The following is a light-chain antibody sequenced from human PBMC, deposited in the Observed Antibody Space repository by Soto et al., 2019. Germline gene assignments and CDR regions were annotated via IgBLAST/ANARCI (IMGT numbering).Light chain of an antibody. CDR3: KQLNSYPIFT. CDR2: AAS. J-gene: IGKJ3*01. Sequence: IQLTQSPSSLSASVGDRVTITCRASQGISSYLAWYQQKPGKAPKLLIYAASTLQSGVPSRFSGSGSGTDFTLTISSLQPEDFATYYCKQLNSYPIFTFVPGTKVDIK. CDR1: QGISSY. V-gene: IGKV1-9*01.